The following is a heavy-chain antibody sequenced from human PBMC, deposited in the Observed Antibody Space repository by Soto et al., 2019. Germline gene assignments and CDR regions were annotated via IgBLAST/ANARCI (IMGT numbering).Heavy chain of an antibody. CDR2: IYYSGST. V-gene: IGHV4-39*02. J-gene: IGHJ4*02. CDR3: AREWGGSACSGGSCYGGYYFDY. Sequence: SETLSLTCTVSGGSISSSSYYWGWIRQPPGKGLEWIGSIYYSGSTYYNPSLKSRVTISVDTSKNQFSLKLSSVTAADTAVYYCAREWGGSACSGGSCYGGYYFDYWGQGTLVTVSS. CDR1: GGSISSSSYY. D-gene: IGHD2-15*01.